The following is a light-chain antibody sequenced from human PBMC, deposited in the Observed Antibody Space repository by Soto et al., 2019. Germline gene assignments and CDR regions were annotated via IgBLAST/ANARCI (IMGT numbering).Light chain of an antibody. J-gene: IGKJ1*01. CDR2: GAS. CDR1: RSVSSSY. Sequence: EIVLTQSPGTLSLSPGERATLSCRASRSVSSSYLAWYQQKPGQAPRLLIYGASSRATGIPDRFSGSGSGTDFTLTISRLEPEDFAVYYCQQYSNWPPWTFGPGTKVDIK. V-gene: IGKV3-20*01. CDR3: QQYSNWPPWT.